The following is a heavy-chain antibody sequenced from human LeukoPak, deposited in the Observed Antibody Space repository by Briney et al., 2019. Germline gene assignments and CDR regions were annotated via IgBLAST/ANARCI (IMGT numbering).Heavy chain of an antibody. V-gene: IGHV4-59*01. CDR3: ARDGREGSFDY. CDR2: IYYSGST. J-gene: IGHJ4*02. CDR1: GGSISSYY. Sequence: SETLSLTCTVSGGSISSYYWSWIRQPPGKGLEWIGYIYYSGSTNYNPSLKSRVTISVDTSKNQFSLKLSSVTAADTAVDYCARDGREGSFDYWGQGTLVTVSS.